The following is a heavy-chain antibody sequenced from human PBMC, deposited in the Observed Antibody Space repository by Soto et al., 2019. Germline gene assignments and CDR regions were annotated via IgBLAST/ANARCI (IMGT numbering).Heavy chain of an antibody. D-gene: IGHD3-16*02. CDR2: ISSSSSTI. CDR1: GFTFSSYS. J-gene: IGHJ4*02. V-gene: IGHV3-48*01. CDR3: AYGKSRGVIVFDY. Sequence: GGSLRLSCAASGFTFSSYSMNWVRQAPGKGLEWVSYISSSSSTIYYADSVKGRFTISRDNAKNSLYLQMNSLRAEDTAVYYCAYGKSRGVIVFDYWGQGTLVTVSS.